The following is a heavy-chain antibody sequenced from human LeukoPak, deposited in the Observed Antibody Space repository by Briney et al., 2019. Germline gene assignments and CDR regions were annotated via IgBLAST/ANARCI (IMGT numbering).Heavy chain of an antibody. D-gene: IGHD3-9*01. CDR2: INHSGST. J-gene: IGHJ4*02. V-gene: IGHV4-34*01. CDR3: ARGRGILTRDYGY. Sequence: PSETLSLTCAVYDGSFSGYYWSWNRQPPGKGLEWIGEINHSGSTNYNPSLKSRVTISVDTSKNQFSLKLSSVTAADTAVYYCARGRGILTRDYGYWGQGTLVTVSS. CDR1: DGSFSGYY.